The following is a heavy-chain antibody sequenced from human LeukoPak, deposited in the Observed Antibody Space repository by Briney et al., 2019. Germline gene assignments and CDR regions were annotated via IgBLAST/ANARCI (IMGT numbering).Heavy chain of an antibody. CDR3: ARDPSLGSTSPNPVDY. D-gene: IGHD6-6*01. V-gene: IGHV1-18*01. CDR2: ISAYNGNT. J-gene: IGHJ4*02. Sequence: ASVKVSCKASGYTFTSYGISWVRQAPGQGLEWMGWISAYNGNTNYAQKLQGRVTMTTDTSTSTAYMELRSLRSDDTAVYYFARDPSLGSTSPNPVDYGGQGTLVTVSS. CDR1: GYTFTSYG.